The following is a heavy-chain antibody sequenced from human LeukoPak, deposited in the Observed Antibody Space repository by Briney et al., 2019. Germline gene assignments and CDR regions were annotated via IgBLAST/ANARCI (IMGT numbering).Heavy chain of an antibody. D-gene: IGHD3-10*01. V-gene: IGHV3-30*04. CDR3: ARDPTVRGVITHLFDH. J-gene: IGHJ4*02. CDR2: IPYDGSNK. Sequence: GGSLRLSCAASGFTFCSYAMHWVRQAPGKGLEWVAVIPYDGSNKYYADSVKGRFTISRDNSKNTLYLQMNSLRAEDTAVYYCARDPTVRGVITHLFDHWGQGTLVTVSS. CDR1: GFTFCSYA.